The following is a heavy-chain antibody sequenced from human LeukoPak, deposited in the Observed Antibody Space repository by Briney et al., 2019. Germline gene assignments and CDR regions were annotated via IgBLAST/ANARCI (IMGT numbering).Heavy chain of an antibody. CDR2: IDPNTGGT. D-gene: IGHD1-7*01. J-gene: IGHJ4*02. V-gene: IGHV1-2*06. CDR1: GYTFTNYY. Sequence: ASVKVSCKPSGYTFTNYYIHWVRQAPGQGLEWMGRIDPNTGGTKSAKNFQGRVTMTRDTSISTAYMALSGLRSDDTAVYYCASLYDILGTTVDYWGQGTLVTVSS. CDR3: ASLYDILGTTVDY.